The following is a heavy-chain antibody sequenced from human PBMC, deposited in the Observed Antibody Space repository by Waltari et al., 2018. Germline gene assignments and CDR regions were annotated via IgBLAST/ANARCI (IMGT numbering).Heavy chain of an antibody. CDR3: AREGLPGRGDAFDI. J-gene: IGHJ3*02. Sequence: EVQLVETGGGLIQPGGSLRLSCAASGFTVSSNYMSWVRQAPGKGLEWVSVIYSGGSTYYADSVKGRFTISRDNSKNTLYLQMNSLRAEDTAVYYCAREGLPGRGDAFDIWGQGTMVTVSS. CDR2: IYSGGST. D-gene: IGHD2-2*01. V-gene: IGHV3-53*02. CDR1: GFTVSSNY.